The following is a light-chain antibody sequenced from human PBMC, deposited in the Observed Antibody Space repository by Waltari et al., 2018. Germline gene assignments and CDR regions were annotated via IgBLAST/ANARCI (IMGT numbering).Light chain of an antibody. CDR3: QQRSNWPPYT. CDR2: DAS. J-gene: IGKJ2*01. Sequence: EIVLTQSPATLSLSPGERATLSCRASQSVSSYLAWYQQKPGQAPRLLIYDASNGPTGIPARFSGSGSGTDFTLTISSLEPEDFAVYYCQQRSNWPPYTFGQGTKLEIK. CDR1: QSVSSY. V-gene: IGKV3-11*01.